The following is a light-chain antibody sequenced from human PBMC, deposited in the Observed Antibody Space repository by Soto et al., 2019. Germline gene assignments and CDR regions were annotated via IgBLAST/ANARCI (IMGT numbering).Light chain of an antibody. Sequence: QSALTQPASVSESPGQSITISCTGTSSDVGYSNLVSWYQQHPGNAPKLILYEGNKRPSGVSNRFSGSKSGSTASLTISGLQAEDEADYYCSSFRSGSTVCVFGSGTKVTVL. CDR1: SSDVGYSNL. V-gene: IGLV2-14*02. J-gene: IGLJ1*01. CDR2: EGN. CDR3: SSFRSGSTVCV.